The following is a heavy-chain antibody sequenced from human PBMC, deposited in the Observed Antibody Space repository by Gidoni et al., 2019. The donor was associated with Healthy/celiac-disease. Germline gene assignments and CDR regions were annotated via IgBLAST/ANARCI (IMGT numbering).Heavy chain of an antibody. CDR1: DFTFSSYA. V-gene: IGHV3-23*01. Sequence: EVQLLESGGGLVQPGGSLRLSCAASDFTFSSYAMSWVRQAPGKGLEWVSAISGSGGSTYYADSVKGRFTISRDNSKNTLYLQMNSLRAEDTAVYYCAKSVAGTSDYFDYWGQGTLVTVSS. CDR2: ISGSGGST. J-gene: IGHJ4*02. CDR3: AKSVAGTSDYFDY. D-gene: IGHD6-19*01.